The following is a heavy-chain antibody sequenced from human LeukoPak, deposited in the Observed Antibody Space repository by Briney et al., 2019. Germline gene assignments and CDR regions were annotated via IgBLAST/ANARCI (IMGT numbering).Heavy chain of an antibody. CDR1: VFPHSRYS. CDR3: ARDKGTSYLSSFDY. D-gene: IGHD6-6*01. J-gene: IGHJ4*02. CDR2: ISSSSTTI. Sequence: GGSLSLSCAVSVFPHSRYSMMWVREAPGKGLEWVSYISSSSTTIHYADSVKGRFTISRDNTKNSLYLQMNSLRAEDTAVYYCARDKGTSYLSSFDYWGQGTLVTVSS. V-gene: IGHV3-48*04.